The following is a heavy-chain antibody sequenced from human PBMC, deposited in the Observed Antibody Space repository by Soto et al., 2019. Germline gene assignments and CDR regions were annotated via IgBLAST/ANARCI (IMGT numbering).Heavy chain of an antibody. D-gene: IGHD3-10*01. CDR3: ARLLDLDF. V-gene: IGHV3-74*01. Sequence: GGSLRLSCAASGFIFDKFWMHWVRQVPGKGLVWISRINIDGSVTDYADSVKGRFTISRDNAKNVVYLQMNSLRADDTAIYYCARLLDLDFWGQGTLVTVSS. CDR2: INIDGSVT. CDR1: GFIFDKFW. J-gene: IGHJ4*02.